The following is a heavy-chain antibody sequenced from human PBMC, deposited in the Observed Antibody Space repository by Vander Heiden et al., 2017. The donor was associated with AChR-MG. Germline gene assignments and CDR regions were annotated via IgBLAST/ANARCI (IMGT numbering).Heavy chain of an antibody. CDR3: ARDRYYDNSDYDDGFDI. J-gene: IGHJ3*02. Sequence: QVQLVQSGAEVKKPGSSVTVSCKASGGTFSSDTITWVRQAPGQGLEWMGRIIPILGIANHAQKFQGRVTITADKSTSTAYMELSSLRSEDTAVYYCARDRYYDNSDYDDGFDIWGQGTMVTVSS. CDR2: IIPILGIA. CDR1: GGTFSSDT. D-gene: IGHD3-9*01. V-gene: IGHV1-69*04.